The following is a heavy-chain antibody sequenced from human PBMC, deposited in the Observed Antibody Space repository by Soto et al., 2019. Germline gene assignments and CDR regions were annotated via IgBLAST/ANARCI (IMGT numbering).Heavy chain of an antibody. J-gene: IGHJ4*01. CDR1: GLSVSSND. V-gene: IGHV3-66*01. CDR2: IYSADNT. Sequence: GGSLRLSCAASGLSVSSNDMSWVRQAPGKGLECVSIIYSADNTFYEDSVKGRFIISRDNSKNTVYLQMNSLRADDTAVYYCARGSLYWGQGTLVTVSS. CDR3: ARGSLY.